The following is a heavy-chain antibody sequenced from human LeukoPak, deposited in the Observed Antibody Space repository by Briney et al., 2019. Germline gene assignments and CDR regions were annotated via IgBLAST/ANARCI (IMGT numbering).Heavy chain of an antibody. CDR2: MYYSGST. J-gene: IGHJ3*02. CDR1: GGSISSSRYY. D-gene: IGHD3-22*01. V-gene: IGHV4-39*01. Sequence: ETLSLTCTVSGGSISSSRYYWGWIRQPPGKGLEWIGSMYYSGSTYYNPSLKSRVTIFVDTSKKQFSLKLSSVTAADTAVYYCARLNFFDTSGYYWNEAFDIWGQGTMVTVSA. CDR3: ARLNFFDTSGYYWNEAFDI.